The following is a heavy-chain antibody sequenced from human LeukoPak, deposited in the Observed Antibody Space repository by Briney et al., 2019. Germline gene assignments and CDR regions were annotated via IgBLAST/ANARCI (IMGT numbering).Heavy chain of an antibody. CDR3: ARATTPTVVPRGPIDY. V-gene: IGHV3-30-3*01. J-gene: IGHJ4*02. CDR1: GFTFSSYA. Sequence: GGSLRLSCAASGFTFSSYAMHWVRQAPGKGLEWVAVISYDGSNKYYADSVKGRFTISRDNSKNTLYLQMNSLRAEDTAVYYCARATTPTVVPRGPIDYWAREPWSPSPQ. CDR2: ISYDGSNK. D-gene: IGHD4-23*01.